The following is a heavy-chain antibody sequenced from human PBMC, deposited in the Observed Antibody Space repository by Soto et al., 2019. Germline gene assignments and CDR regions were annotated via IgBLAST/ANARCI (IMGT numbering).Heavy chain of an antibody. CDR1: GFTFSSYW. J-gene: IGHJ4*02. D-gene: IGHD3-3*01. CDR3: ARVLHGGVRYFDY. CDR2: INSDGSST. Sequence: EVQLVESGGGQVQPGGSLRLSCAASGFTFSSYWMHWVRQAPGKGLVWVSRINSDGSSTIYADSVKGRFTISRDNLKNTLYVQMNSLRDEDTAVYYCARVLHGGVRYFDYWGQGTLVTVSS. V-gene: IGHV3-74*01.